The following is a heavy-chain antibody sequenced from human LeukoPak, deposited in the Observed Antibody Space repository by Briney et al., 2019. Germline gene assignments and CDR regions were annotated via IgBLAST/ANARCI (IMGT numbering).Heavy chain of an antibody. CDR1: GGSISSSSYY. CDR2: IYYSGST. V-gene: IGHV4-39*07. CDR3: ARVARMVRGVTKNWFDP. D-gene: IGHD3-10*01. J-gene: IGHJ5*02. Sequence: SETLSLTCTVSGGSISSSSYYWGWIRQPPGKGLEWIGSIYYSGSTYYNPSLKSRVTISVDTSKNQFSLKLSSVTAADTAVYYCARVARMVRGVTKNWFDPWGQGTLVTVSS.